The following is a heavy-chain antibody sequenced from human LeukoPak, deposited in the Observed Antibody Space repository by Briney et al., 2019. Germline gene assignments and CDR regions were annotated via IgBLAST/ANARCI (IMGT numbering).Heavy chain of an antibody. Sequence: SQTLSLTCAISGDSVSSNSAAWNWIRQSPSRGLEWLGRTYYRSKWYNDYAVSVKSRITVNPDTSKNQFSLQLSSVTAADTAVYYCARVGGAQWLAYFDYWGQGTLATVSS. CDR3: ARVGGAQWLAYFDY. J-gene: IGHJ4*02. CDR2: TYYRSKWYN. D-gene: IGHD6-19*01. V-gene: IGHV6-1*01. CDR1: GDSVSSNSAA.